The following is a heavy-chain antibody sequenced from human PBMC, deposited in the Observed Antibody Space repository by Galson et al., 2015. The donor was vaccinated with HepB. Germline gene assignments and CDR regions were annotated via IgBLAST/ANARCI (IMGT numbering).Heavy chain of an antibody. D-gene: IGHD3-10*01. CDR3: ARLIHFPGIGVDY. CDR1: GFTFSSYW. V-gene: IGHV3-74*01. CDR2: ISSDGSSI. Sequence: SLRLSCAASGFTFSSYWVHWVRQAPGEGPVWVSRISSDGSSISYADSVKGRFTTSRDNAKNTLYLQMNSLRAEDTAVYYCARLIHFPGIGVDYWGQGTLVTVSS. J-gene: IGHJ4*02.